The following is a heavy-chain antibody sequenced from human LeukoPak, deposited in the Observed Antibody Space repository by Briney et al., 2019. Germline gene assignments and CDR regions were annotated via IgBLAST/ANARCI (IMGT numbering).Heavy chain of an antibody. V-gene: IGHV3-48*03. J-gene: IGHJ4*02. Sequence: GGSLRLSCAPSVFTFSSYEMNWVRQAPGKGLEGVSYISSSGSTIYYADSVKGRFTIPRDNAKNSLYLQMNSLRAEDTAVYYCARVRGMLYYFDYWGQGTLVTVSS. CDR3: ARVRGMLYYFDY. CDR2: ISSSGSTI. D-gene: IGHD2-8*01. CDR1: VFTFSSYE.